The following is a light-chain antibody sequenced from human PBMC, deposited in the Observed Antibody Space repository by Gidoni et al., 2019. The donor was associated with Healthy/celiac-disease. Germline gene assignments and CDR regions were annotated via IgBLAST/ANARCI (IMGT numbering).Light chain of an antibody. Sequence: QSALTQPASVSGSPGPSITISCPGTSSDVGGYNYVSWYQQHTGKAPKLMIYDVSNRPSGVSNRFSGSKSGNTASLTISGLQAEDEADYYCSSYTSSSHVVFGGGTKLTVL. CDR3: SSYTSSSHVV. J-gene: IGLJ2*01. V-gene: IGLV2-14*01. CDR1: SSDVGGYNY. CDR2: DVS.